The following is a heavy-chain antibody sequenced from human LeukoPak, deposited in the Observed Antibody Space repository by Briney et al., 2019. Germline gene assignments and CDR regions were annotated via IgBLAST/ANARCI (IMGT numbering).Heavy chain of an antibody. V-gene: IGHV3-21*01. D-gene: IGHD3-16*01. CDR2: ISSSSSYI. J-gene: IGHJ5*02. Sequence: GGPLSPPCEASGLPLSSYAWNWSGQAPGKGLDWAQSISSSSSYIYYADSVKGRFTISRDNAKNSLYLQMNSLRAEDTAVYYCARDLYYDYVWGSYPWGQGTLVTVSS. CDR1: GLPLSSYA. CDR3: ARDLYYDYVWGSYP.